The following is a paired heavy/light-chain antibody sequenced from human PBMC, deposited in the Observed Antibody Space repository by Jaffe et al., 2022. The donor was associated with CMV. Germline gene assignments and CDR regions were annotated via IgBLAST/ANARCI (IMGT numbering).Heavy chain of an antibody. V-gene: IGHV3-23*01. CDR1: GFTFSSYA. J-gene: IGHJ4*02. Sequence: EVQLLESGGGLVQPGGSLRLSCAASGFTFSSYAMSWVRQAPGKGLEWVSAISGSGGSTYYADSVKGRFTISRDNSKNTLYLQMNSLRAEDTAVYYCAKDYEYDATGRSRSGWYDYWGQGTLVTVSS. D-gene: IGHD6-19*01. CDR3: AKDYEYDATGRSRSGWYDY. CDR2: ISGSGGST.
Light chain of an antibody. CDR1: QSVSSN. CDR3: QQYNNWPPGDT. CDR2: GAS. Sequence: EIVMTQSPATLSVSPGERATLSCRASQSVSSNLAWYQQKPGQAPRLLIYGASTRATGIPARFSGSGSGTEFTLTISSLQSEDFAVYYCQQYNNWPPGDTFGQGTKLEIK. V-gene: IGKV3-15*01. J-gene: IGKJ2*01.